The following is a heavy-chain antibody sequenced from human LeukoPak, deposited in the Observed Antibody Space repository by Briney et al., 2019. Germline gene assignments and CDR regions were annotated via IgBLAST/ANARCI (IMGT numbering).Heavy chain of an antibody. CDR3: ARESLPAATPLDY. D-gene: IGHD2-2*01. CDR1: GFTFSSYA. V-gene: IGHV3-48*04. Sequence: GGSLRLSCAASGFTFSSYAMSWVRQAPGKGLEWVSYISSSSSTIYYADSVKGRFTISRDNAKNSLYLQMNSLRAEDTAVYYCARESLPAATPLDYWGQGTLVTVSS. J-gene: IGHJ4*02. CDR2: ISSSSSTI.